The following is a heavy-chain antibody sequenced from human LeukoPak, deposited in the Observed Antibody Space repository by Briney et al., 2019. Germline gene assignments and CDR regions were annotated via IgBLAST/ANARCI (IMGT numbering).Heavy chain of an antibody. Sequence: GGSLRLSCAASGFTFSSYSMNWVRQAPGKGLEWVSYISSSSSTIYYADSVKGRFTISRDNAKNSLYLQMNSLRAEDTAVYYCARASLNWNYVSDYFDYWGQGTLVTVSS. CDR3: ARASLNWNYVSDYFDY. J-gene: IGHJ4*02. CDR1: GFTFSSYS. D-gene: IGHD1-7*01. V-gene: IGHV3-48*01. CDR2: ISSSSSTI.